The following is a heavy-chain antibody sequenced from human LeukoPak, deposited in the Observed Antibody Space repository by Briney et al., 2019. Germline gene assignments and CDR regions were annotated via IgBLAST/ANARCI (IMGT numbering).Heavy chain of an antibody. D-gene: IGHD5-18*01. V-gene: IGHV4-34*01. J-gene: IGHJ5*02. CDR2: INHSGST. CDR3: ARVDSYGDRFDP. CDR1: GFTFTDYW. Sequence: GSLRLSCTTSGFTFTDYWMTWVRQAPGKGLEWIGEINHSGSTNYNPSLKSRVTISVDTSKNQFSLKLSSVTAADTAVYYCARVDSYGDRFDPWGQGTLVTVSS.